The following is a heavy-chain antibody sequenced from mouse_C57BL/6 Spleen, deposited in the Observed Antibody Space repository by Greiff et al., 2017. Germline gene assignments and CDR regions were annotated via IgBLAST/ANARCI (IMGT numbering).Heavy chain of an antibody. D-gene: IGHD1-1*01. Sequence: EVQLVESGAELVKPGASVKLSCTASGFNIKDYYMHWVKQRTEQGLEWIGRIDPEDGETKYAPKFQGKGTITADTSSNTAYLQLSSLTSEDTAVYYCAPYYYGSSHIDYWGQGTTLTVSS. V-gene: IGHV14-2*01. CDR1: GFNIKDYY. CDR3: APYYYGSSHIDY. CDR2: IDPEDGET. J-gene: IGHJ2*01.